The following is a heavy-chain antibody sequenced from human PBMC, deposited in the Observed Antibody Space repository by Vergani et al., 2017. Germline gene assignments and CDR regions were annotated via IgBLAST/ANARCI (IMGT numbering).Heavy chain of an antibody. V-gene: IGHV4-31*11. CDR2: IFYSGTT. Sequence: QVQLQESGPGVVKPSQTLSLTCAVSGGPISSGDHCWTWTRPRPGKGLEWIGYIFYSGTTYDNPSLRSRLTIPVDTSQNQFPLKLRSVTVADTAVYYCARVDAQVPATSHFYYMDVWGKGTTVVVSS. CDR1: GGPISSGDHC. D-gene: IGHD6-25*01. CDR3: ARVDAQVPATSHFYYMDV. J-gene: IGHJ6*03.